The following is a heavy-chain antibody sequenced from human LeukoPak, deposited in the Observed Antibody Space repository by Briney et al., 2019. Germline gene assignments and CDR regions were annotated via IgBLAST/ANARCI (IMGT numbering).Heavy chain of an antibody. D-gene: IGHD6-19*01. CDR3: ARDAPRQWLVSDARIPGY. CDR2: ISSSSSYI. Sequence: GGSLRLSCAASGFTFSSYSMNWVRQAPGKGLEWVSSISSSSSYIYYADSVKGRFTMSRDNGKNSLYLQMNSLRAEGTAVYYSARDAPRQWLVSDARIPGYSGPETLVTASS. CDR1: GFTFSSYS. V-gene: IGHV3-21*01. J-gene: IGHJ4*02.